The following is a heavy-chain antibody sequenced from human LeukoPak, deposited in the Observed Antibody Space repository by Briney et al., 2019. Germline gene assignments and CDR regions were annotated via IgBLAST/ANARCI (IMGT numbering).Heavy chain of an antibody. CDR3: ARATTVTTRYFDS. V-gene: IGHV4-31*03. Sequence: SETLSLTCTVSSGSFSGSGYFYNWLRQPPGKGLEWIGYISYSGTTYYNPSLKSRAIVTADMSKSQFSLKLNSVTAADTAVYYCARATTVTTRYFDSWGQGTLVTVTS. CDR1: SGSFSGSGYF. D-gene: IGHD4-17*01. J-gene: IGHJ4*01. CDR2: ISYSGTT.